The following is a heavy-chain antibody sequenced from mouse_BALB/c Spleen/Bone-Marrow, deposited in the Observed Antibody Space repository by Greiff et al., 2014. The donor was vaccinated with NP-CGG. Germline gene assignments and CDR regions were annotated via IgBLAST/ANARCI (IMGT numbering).Heavy chain of an antibody. CDR2: ISSGGST. V-gene: IGHV5-6-5*01. CDR1: GFTFSSYA. CDR3: ARGGAGNWFAY. D-gene: IGHD2-1*01. Sequence: EVHLVESGGGLVKPGGSLKLSCAASGFTFSSYAMSWVRQTPEKRLEWVASISSGGSTYYPDSVKGRFTISRDNARNILYLQMSSLRSEDTAMYYCARGGAGNWFAYWGQRTLVTVSA. J-gene: IGHJ3*01.